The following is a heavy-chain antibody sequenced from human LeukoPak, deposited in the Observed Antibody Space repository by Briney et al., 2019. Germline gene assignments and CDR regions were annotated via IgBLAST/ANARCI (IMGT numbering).Heavy chain of an antibody. D-gene: IGHD3-22*01. CDR2: IHHRGAT. J-gene: IGHJ2*01. V-gene: IGHV4-34*01. CDR3: ARGILGYYYFDL. CDR1: GGSFSGYY. Sequence: SETLSLTCVVSGGSFSGYYWSWIRQAPGKGLEWIGEIHHRGATNYKPSLRSRVTISGDTSKNQFSLTLTSVTAADTAVYYCARGILGYYYFDLWGRGTLVTVS.